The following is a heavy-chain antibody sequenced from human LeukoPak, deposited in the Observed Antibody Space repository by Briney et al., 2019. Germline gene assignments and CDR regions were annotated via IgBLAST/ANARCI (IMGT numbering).Heavy chain of an antibody. Sequence: QSGGSLRLSCAASGFTFRSYWMSWVRQAPGKGLEWVANIKEDGSEKYFVDSVKGRFTISRDNAKNSLYLQMNSLRAEDTAVYYCARDYPYYYDGMWYCDYWGQGTLVSVSS. CDR1: GFTFRSYW. CDR2: IKEDGSEK. J-gene: IGHJ4*02. D-gene: IGHD3-22*01. CDR3: ARDYPYYYDGMWYCDY. V-gene: IGHV3-7*01.